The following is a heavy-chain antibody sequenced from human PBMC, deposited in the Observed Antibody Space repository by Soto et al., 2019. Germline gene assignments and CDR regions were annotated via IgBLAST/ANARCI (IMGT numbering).Heavy chain of an antibody. V-gene: IGHV3-53*04. Sequence: GGSLRLSCAASGFTVSSNYVSWVRQAPGKGLEWVSVIYSGGSTYYADSVKGRFTISRHNSKNTLYLQMNSLRAEDTAVYYCARVRGSGSYDAFDIWGQGTMVTVSS. CDR2: IYSGGST. CDR1: GFTVSSNY. CDR3: ARVRGSGSYDAFDI. D-gene: IGHD1-26*01. J-gene: IGHJ3*02.